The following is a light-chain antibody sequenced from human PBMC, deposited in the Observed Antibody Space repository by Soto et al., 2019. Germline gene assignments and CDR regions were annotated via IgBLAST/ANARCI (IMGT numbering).Light chain of an antibody. CDR1: QSVLYSSNNKNY. Sequence: DIVMTQSPDSLAVSLGERATINCKSSQSVLYSSNNKNYLAWYQRKPGQPPKLLIYWASTRESGVPDRFSGSGSGTDFTLTISSLQAEYVAVYYCQQYYTTPHPFSQGTKVDIK. V-gene: IGKV4-1*01. J-gene: IGKJ1*01. CDR3: QQYYTTPHP. CDR2: WAS.